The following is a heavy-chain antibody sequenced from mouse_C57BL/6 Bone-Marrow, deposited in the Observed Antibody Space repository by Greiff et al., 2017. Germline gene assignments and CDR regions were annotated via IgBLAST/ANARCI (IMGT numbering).Heavy chain of an antibody. CDR3: ARELGRYFDV. D-gene: IGHD4-1*01. CDR2: INSDGGST. Sequence: DVKLVESGGGLVQPGESLKLSCESSEYEFPSHDMSWVRKTPEKRLELVAAINSDGGSTYYPDTVERRFIISRDNTKSTLYLQLSSLRSEDTAVYYCARELGRYFDVWGTGTTVTVSS. CDR1: EYEFPSHD. J-gene: IGHJ1*03. V-gene: IGHV5-2*03.